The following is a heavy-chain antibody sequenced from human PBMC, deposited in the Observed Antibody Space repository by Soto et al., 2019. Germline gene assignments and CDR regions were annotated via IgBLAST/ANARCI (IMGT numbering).Heavy chain of an antibody. CDR2: VFHTGST. J-gene: IGHJ5*02. CDR3: ARQLQYAYDS. CDR1: GDSISGDYY. V-gene: IGHV4-38-2*01. D-gene: IGHD3-16*01. Sequence: PWETVSLTCSISGDSISGDYYWGWIRQPPGKGLEWIGVVFHTGSTHYSPSLKSRVSISLDTSKKLFSLRLTSVTAADAAVYYCARQLQYAYDSWGPGILVTVSS.